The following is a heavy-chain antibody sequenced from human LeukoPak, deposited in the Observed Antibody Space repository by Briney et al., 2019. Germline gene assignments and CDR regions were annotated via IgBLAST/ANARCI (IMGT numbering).Heavy chain of an antibody. Sequence: PGRSLRLSRAAPGFTFDDYAMHWVRQAPGKGLEWVSGISWNSGSIGYADSVKGRFTISRDNAKNSLYLQMNSLRAEDTALYYCAKDISTAKYYYYYGMDVWGQGTTVTVSS. V-gene: IGHV3-9*01. CDR2: ISWNSGSI. CDR1: GFTFDDYA. J-gene: IGHJ6*02. CDR3: AKDISTAKYYYYYGMDV. D-gene: IGHD6-13*01.